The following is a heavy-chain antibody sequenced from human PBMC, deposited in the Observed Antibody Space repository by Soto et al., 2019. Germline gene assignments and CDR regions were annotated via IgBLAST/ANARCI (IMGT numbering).Heavy chain of an antibody. CDR3: ARDSRLVRTPVLRFLEWAVLLYGMDV. CDR1: GYTFTSYY. D-gene: IGHD3-3*01. V-gene: IGHV1-46*01. CDR2: INPSGGST. Sequence: QVQLVQSGAEVKKPGASVKVSCKASGYTFTSYYMHWVRQAPGQGLEWMGIINPSGGSTSYAQKFQGRVTMTRDTSTSTVYMELSSLRSEDTAVYYCARDSRLVRTPVLRFLEWAVLLYGMDVWGQGTTVTVSS. J-gene: IGHJ6*02.